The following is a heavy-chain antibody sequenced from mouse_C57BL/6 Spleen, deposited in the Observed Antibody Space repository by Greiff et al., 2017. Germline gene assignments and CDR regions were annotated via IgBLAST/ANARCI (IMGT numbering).Heavy chain of an antibody. V-gene: IGHV1-18*01. J-gene: IGHJ4*01. CDR1: GYTFTDYN. Sequence: VQLQQSGPELVKPGASVKIPCKASGYTFTDYNMDWVKQSHGKSLEWIGDINPNNGGTIYNQKFKGKATLTVDKSSSTAYMELRSLTSEDTSVYYCARGTAQATGAMDYWGQGTSVTVSS. D-gene: IGHD3-2*02. CDR2: INPNNGGT. CDR3: ARGTAQATGAMDY.